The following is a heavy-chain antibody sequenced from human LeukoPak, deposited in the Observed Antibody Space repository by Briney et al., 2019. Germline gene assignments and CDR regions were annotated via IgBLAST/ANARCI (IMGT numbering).Heavy chain of an antibody. CDR1: GGSISSSSYY. J-gene: IGHJ6*03. Sequence: SETLSLTCTVSGGSISSSSYYWGWIRQPPGRGLEWIGSIYYSGSTYYNPSLKSRVTISVDTSKNQFSLTLSSVTAADTAVYYCARAGYSSSSIYYYYYYMDVWGKGTTVTVSS. D-gene: IGHD6-6*01. CDR3: ARAGYSSSSIYYYYYYMDV. CDR2: IYYSGST. V-gene: IGHV4-39*07.